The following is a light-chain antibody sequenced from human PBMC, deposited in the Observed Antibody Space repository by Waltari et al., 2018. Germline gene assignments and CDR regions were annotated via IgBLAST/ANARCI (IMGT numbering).Light chain of an antibody. CDR1: QSINTY. CDR2: GAS. J-gene: IGKJ3*01. Sequence: DIQMTQSPSSLSASVGDRVTITCRASQSINTYLNWYQRKPGEAPKLLIYGASTLESGVPSRVSGSGSGTDFTRTISSLQPEDFATYYCQQGYRIPLAFGHGAKVEMK. CDR3: QQGYRIPLA. V-gene: IGKV1-39*01.